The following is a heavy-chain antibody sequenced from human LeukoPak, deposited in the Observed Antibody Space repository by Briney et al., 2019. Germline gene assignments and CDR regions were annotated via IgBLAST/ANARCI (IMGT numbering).Heavy chain of an antibody. Sequence: PGGSLRLSCAASGFTFSSYGMHWVRQAPGKGLEWVAVISYDGSNKYYADSVKGRFTISRDNSKNTLYLQMNSLRAEDTAVYYCARTTVVTMYYFDYWGQGTLVTVSS. CDR2: ISYDGSNK. J-gene: IGHJ4*02. V-gene: IGHV3-30*03. CDR1: GFTFSSYG. D-gene: IGHD4-23*01. CDR3: ARTTVVTMYYFDY.